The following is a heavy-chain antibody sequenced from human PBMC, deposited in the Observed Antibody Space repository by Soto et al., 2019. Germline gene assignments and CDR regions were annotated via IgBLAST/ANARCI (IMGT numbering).Heavy chain of an antibody. D-gene: IGHD6-13*01. CDR2: IYYSGST. V-gene: IGHV4-59*01. Sequence: SETLSLTCTVSGGSISSYYWSWIRQPPGKGLEWIGYIYYSGSTNYNPSLKSRVTISVDTSKNQFSLKLSSVTAADTAAYYCAREGGAAAAFDPWGQGTLVTVSS. CDR1: GGSISSYY. J-gene: IGHJ5*02. CDR3: AREGGAAAAFDP.